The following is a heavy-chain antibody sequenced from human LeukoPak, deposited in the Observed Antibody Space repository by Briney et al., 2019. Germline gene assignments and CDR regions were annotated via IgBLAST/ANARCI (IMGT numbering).Heavy chain of an antibody. CDR3: ARVRASGYYT. CDR1: GYSISSGYY. Sequence: SETLSLTCTVSGYSISSGYYWGWTRQPPGKGLEWIGSIYNSGSTYYNPSLKSRVTISVDTSKNQFSLKLSSVTAADTAVYYCARVRASGYYTWGQGTLVTVSS. CDR2: IYNSGST. D-gene: IGHD3-9*01. J-gene: IGHJ5*02. V-gene: IGHV4-38-2*02.